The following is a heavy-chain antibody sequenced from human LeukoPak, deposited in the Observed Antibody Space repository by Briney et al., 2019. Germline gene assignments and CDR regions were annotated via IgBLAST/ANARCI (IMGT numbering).Heavy chain of an antibody. CDR1: GFTFSSYG. CDR2: ISYDGSNK. CDR3: AKDLLHYDSSGSTNY. J-gene: IGHJ4*02. Sequence: GRSLRLSCAASGFTFSSYGMHWVRQAPGKGLEWVAVISYDGSNKYYADSVKGRFTISRDNSKNTLYLQMNSLRAEDTAVYYCAKDLLHYDSSGSTNYWGQGTLVTVSS. V-gene: IGHV3-30*18. D-gene: IGHD3-22*01.